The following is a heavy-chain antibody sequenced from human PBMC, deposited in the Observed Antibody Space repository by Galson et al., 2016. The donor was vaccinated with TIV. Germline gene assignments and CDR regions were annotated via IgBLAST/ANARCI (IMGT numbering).Heavy chain of an antibody. V-gene: IGHV4-30-4*08. D-gene: IGHD3-10*01. CDR3: ARCRGDYYYGIDV. CDR1: GGSISNGDYY. J-gene: IGHJ6*02. CDR2: VYYSGAT. Sequence: TLSLTCSVFGGSISNGDYYWTWIRQPPGKGLEWIGYVYYSGATNYNPSLQRRVTLSVDRSTNQFSLRLNSVTAADTAVYSCARCRGDYYYGIDVWGQGTTVTVSS.